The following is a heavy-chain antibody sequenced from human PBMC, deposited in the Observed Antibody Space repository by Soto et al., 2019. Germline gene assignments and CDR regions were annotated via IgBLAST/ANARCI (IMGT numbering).Heavy chain of an antibody. Sequence: PGESLKISCKGSGYSFTSYWIGWVRQMPGKGLEWMGIIYPGDSDTRYSPSFQGQVTISADKSISTAYLQWSSLKASDTAMYYCARPLRHYYDSSGSPDAFDIWGQGTMVT. CDR1: GYSFTSYW. D-gene: IGHD3-22*01. V-gene: IGHV5-51*01. CDR2: IYPGDSDT. J-gene: IGHJ3*02. CDR3: ARPLRHYYDSSGSPDAFDI.